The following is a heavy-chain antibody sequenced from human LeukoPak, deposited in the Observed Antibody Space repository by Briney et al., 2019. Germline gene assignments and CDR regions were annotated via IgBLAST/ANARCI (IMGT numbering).Heavy chain of an antibody. Sequence: PSETLSLTCTVSGGSISSSSDYWGWIRQPPGKGLEWIGSIYYSGSTYYNPSLKSRVTISVDTSKNQFSLKLSSVTAADTAVYYCARLGYGSGSYYYWGQGTLVTVSS. J-gene: IGHJ4*02. CDR3: ARLGYGSGSYYY. CDR2: IYYSGST. V-gene: IGHV4-39*01. D-gene: IGHD3-10*01. CDR1: GGSISSSSDY.